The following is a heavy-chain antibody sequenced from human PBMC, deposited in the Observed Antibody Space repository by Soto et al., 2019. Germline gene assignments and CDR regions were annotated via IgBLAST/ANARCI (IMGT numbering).Heavy chain of an antibody. CDR1: GFTFSGSA. J-gene: IGHJ4*02. CDR2: IRSKANSYAT. V-gene: IGHV3-73*01. Sequence: GGSLRLSCAASGFTFSGSAMHWVRQASGKGLEWVGRIRSKANSYATAYAASVKGRFTISRDDSKNTAYLQMNSLKTEDTAVYYCTTHNDSSDYFDYWGQGTLVTVSS. D-gene: IGHD3-3*01. CDR3: TTHNDSSDYFDY.